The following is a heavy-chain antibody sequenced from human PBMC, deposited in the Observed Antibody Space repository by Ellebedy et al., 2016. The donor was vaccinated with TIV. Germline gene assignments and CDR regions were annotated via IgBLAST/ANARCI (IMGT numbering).Heavy chain of an antibody. CDR1: GFPFSDHY. D-gene: IGHD6-6*01. CDR3: GRLGTYVADRGLDS. J-gene: IGHJ5*01. Sequence: GESLKISCAASGFPFSDHYMDWVRQAPGKGLQWVANINRDGSAKHYLESLKGRFTISRDNAKNSLNLQLNSLRVEDGAVYYCGRLGTYVADRGLDSWGQGTLVTVSS. CDR2: INRDGSAK. V-gene: IGHV3-7*03.